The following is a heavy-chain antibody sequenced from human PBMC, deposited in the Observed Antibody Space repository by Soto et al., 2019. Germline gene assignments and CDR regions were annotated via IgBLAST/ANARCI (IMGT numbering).Heavy chain of an antibody. CDR1: GNTSPNYA. CDR3: ARDDSGYSGTHYIDYFNY. J-gene: IGHJ4*02. D-gene: IGHD1-26*01. V-gene: IGHV1-3*01. CDR2: INGGNGNT. Sequence: QVQLVQSGAELKKPGASVKVSCKASGNTSPNYAIHWVRQAPGQRLEWMGWINGGNGNTKYSEHFQGRVTFTRDTSAGTVYVELSSLTSEDTAVYYCARDDSGYSGTHYIDYFNYWGQGTLVTVSS.